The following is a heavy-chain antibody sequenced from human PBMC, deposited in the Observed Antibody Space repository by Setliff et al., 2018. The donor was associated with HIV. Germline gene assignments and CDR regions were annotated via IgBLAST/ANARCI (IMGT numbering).Heavy chain of an antibody. CDR3: ARDRLPAEVAVSGDWFDP. J-gene: IGHJ5*02. V-gene: IGHV1-18*01. CDR2: ISPYNDNT. Sequence: ASVKVSCKASGYTFSSYGISWVRQAPGQGLEWLGWISPYNDNTNYAQKFQGRVTMTTDASTSTAYMEVRSLRSDDTAVYYCARDRLPAEVAVSGDWFDPWGQGTLVTVSS. D-gene: IGHD5-12*01. CDR1: GYTFSSYG.